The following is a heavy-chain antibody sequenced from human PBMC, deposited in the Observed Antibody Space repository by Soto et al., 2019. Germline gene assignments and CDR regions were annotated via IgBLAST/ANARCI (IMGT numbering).Heavy chain of an antibody. D-gene: IGHD3-9*01. CDR3: ARGPGILNP. CDR2: TYYRSKWYS. CDR1: GDSVSSDSAA. J-gene: IGHJ4*02. Sequence: PSQTLSLTCAISGDSVSSDSAAWNWIRQSPSRGLEWLGRTYYRSKWYSAYAVSVKSRATIKPDTSKNQFSLQLNSVTPEDTAGYYGARGPGILNPWGQGTLVTVAS. V-gene: IGHV6-1*01.